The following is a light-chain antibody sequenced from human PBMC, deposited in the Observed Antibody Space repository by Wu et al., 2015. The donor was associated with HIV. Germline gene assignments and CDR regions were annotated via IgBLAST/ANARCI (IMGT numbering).Light chain of an antibody. CDR1: QSVSNN. CDR2: DAS. Sequence: EVLMTQSPATLSVSPGERATLSCRASQSVSNNVAWYQQKAGQAPRLLIYDASTRATGIPARFSGGGSETEFTLTISSLQSEDFAVYYCQQYNNWPRSFGQGTKLEIK. V-gene: IGKV3-15*01. J-gene: IGKJ2*03. CDR3: QQYNNWPRS.